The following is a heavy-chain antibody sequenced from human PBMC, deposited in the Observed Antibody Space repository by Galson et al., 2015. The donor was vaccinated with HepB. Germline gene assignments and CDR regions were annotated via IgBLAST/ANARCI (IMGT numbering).Heavy chain of an antibody. D-gene: IGHD1-14*01. CDR2: ISSDGSNK. J-gene: IGHJ5*02. CDR1: GFTFSRYN. Sequence: SLRLSCAASGFTFSRYNMHWVRQAPGKGLEWLAVISSDGSNKYYADSVKGRFTISRDTSKNTLYLQTNSLRTEDTAVYYCAKSGNRGGRVWHQASIVHWGQGTLVTVSS. CDR3: AKSGNRGGRVWHQASIVH. V-gene: IGHV3-30*18.